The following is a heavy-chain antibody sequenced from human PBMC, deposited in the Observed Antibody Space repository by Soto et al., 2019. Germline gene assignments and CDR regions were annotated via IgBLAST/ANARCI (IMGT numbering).Heavy chain of an antibody. CDR3: ATRPPGSSGWIH. CDR2: FEPEDGET. V-gene: IGHV1-24*01. J-gene: IGHJ3*01. Sequence: QVQLVQSGAEVKKPGASVKVSCKVSGFTLTELSMHWVRQAPGEGLEWMGSFEPEDGETIYAQKFQGTVTMTEDTSTDTAYMELSSLRSEDTAVYYCATRPPGSSGWIHWGQGTMVTVSS. CDR1: GFTLTELS. D-gene: IGHD6-19*01.